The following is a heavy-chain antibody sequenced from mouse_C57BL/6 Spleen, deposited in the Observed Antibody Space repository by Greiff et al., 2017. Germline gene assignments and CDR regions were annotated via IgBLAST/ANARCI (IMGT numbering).Heavy chain of an antibody. D-gene: IGHD1-1*01. J-gene: IGHJ3*01. Sequence: QVQLQQSGPELVKPEASVKISCKASGYAFSSSWMNWVKQRPGKGLEWIGRIYPGDGDTNYNGKFKGKATLTADKASSTAYMQLSSLTSEDSAVYFCARSDYGSPAWFAYWGQGTLVTVSA. CDR2: IYPGDGDT. CDR3: ARSDYGSPAWFAY. V-gene: IGHV1-82*01. CDR1: GYAFSSSW.